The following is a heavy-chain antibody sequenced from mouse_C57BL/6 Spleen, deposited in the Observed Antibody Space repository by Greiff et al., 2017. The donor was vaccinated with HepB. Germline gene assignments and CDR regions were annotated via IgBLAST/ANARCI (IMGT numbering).Heavy chain of an antibody. Sequence: VQLKESGPELVKPGASVKISCKASGYSFTGYYMNWVKQSPEKSLEWIGEINPSTGGTTYNQKFKAKATLTVDKSSSTAYMQLKSLTSEDSAVYYCARYGSSYYYAMDYWGQGTSVTVSS. CDR1: GYSFTGYY. D-gene: IGHD1-1*01. CDR3: ARYGSSYYYAMDY. CDR2: INPSTGGT. V-gene: IGHV1-42*01. J-gene: IGHJ4*01.